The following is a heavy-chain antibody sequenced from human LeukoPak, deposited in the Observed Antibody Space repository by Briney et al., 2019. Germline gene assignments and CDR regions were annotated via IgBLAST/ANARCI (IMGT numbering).Heavy chain of an antibody. Sequence: PGGSLRLSCAASGLTFSSYGMRWVRQAPGKGLEWVAVISYDGSNKYYADSVKGRITIYRDNSKNTLYLQMNSQRAEDTAVYYCAKPTRNRITIFGVVIKGCGHQYPVDYWGQGTLVTVSS. CDR3: AKPTRNRITIFGVVIKGCGHQYPVDY. CDR2: ISYDGSNK. V-gene: IGHV3-30*18. J-gene: IGHJ4*02. D-gene: IGHD3-3*01. CDR1: GLTFSSYG.